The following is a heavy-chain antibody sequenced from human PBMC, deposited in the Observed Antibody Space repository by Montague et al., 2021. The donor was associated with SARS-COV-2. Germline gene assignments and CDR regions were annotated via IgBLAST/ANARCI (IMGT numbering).Heavy chain of an antibody. CDR3: ARRGRKLLPVATTIGGFDI. V-gene: IGHV4-39*02. D-gene: IGHD5-12*01. CDR1: GGSISSSNYY. J-gene: IGHJ3*02. Sequence: SETRSLTCTVSGGSISSSNYYWDWIRQPPGKGLEWIGSIYDSGSTYYXPSLKSRVTISVDTSKNHFSLKLSSVTAADTAVYYCARRGRKLLPVATTIGGFDIWGQGTMVTVSS. CDR2: IYDSGST.